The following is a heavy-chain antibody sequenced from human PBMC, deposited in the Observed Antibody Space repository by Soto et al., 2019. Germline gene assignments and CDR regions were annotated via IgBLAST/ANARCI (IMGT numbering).Heavy chain of an antibody. J-gene: IGHJ4*02. D-gene: IGHD3-22*01. CDR1: GGSISSGSYY. CDR2: IYHSGST. V-gene: IGHV4-31*03. CDR3: ARFEDSAYYGLFDS. Sequence: PSETLSLTCTVSGGSISSGSYYWVWIRQPPGKGLEWIGYIYHSGSTYYNPSLRNRVTISVDLSKNQFSLKLKSVTAADTAVYYCARFEDSAYYGLFDSWGQGTLVTVS.